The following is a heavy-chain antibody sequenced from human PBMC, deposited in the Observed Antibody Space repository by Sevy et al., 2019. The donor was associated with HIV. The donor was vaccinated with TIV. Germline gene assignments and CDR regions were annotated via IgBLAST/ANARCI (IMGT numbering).Heavy chain of an antibody. CDR3: ARDSGWEAIDY. Sequence: GGSLRLSCAASGFTFSGFWMAWVRQTPGKGLEWVANIKNDGTEEYYVDSVKGRPTISRDNAHNSRYLQMNRLRAEDTAIYYSARDSGWEAIDYWGQGILVTVSS. J-gene: IGHJ4*02. CDR1: GFTFSGFW. V-gene: IGHV3-7*01. D-gene: IGHD1-26*01. CDR2: IKNDGTEE.